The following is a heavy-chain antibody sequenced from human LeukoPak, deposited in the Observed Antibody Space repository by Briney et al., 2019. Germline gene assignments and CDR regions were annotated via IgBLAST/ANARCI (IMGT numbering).Heavy chain of an antibody. J-gene: IGHJ6*03. V-gene: IGHV4-61*02. CDR1: GGSISSGSYY. D-gene: IGHD6-6*01. Sequence: SETLSLTCTVSGGSISSGSYYWSWIRQPAGKGLEWIGRIYTSGSTNYNPSLKSRVTISVNTSKNQFSLKLSSVTDANTAVYYCARGYSSSSTLYYYYYYMDVGGKGTTVTVYS. CDR3: ARGYSSSSTLYYYYYYMDV. CDR2: IYTSGST.